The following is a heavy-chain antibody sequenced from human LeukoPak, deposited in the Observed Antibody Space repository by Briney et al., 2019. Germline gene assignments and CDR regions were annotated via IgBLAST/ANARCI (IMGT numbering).Heavy chain of an antibody. CDR1: GGSISSSSYY. D-gene: IGHD3-10*01. J-gene: IGHJ4*02. V-gene: IGHV4-39*07. Sequence: PSETLSLTCTVSGGSISSSSYYWGWIRQPPGKGLECIGSIYYSGSTYYNPSLKSRVTISVDTSKNQFSLKLNFVTAADTAVYYCARKGRGPYGSVNGYFDYWGQGTLVTVSS. CDR2: IYYSGST. CDR3: ARKGRGPYGSVNGYFDY.